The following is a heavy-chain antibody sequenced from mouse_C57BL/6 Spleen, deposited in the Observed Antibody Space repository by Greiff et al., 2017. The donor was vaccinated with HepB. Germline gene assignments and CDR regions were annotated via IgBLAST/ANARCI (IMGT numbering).Heavy chain of an antibody. Sequence: EVMLVESGGDLVKPGGSLKLSCAASGFTFSSYGMSWVRQTPDKRLEWVATISSGGSYTYYPDSVKGRFTISRDNAKNTLYLQMSSLKSEDTAMYYCARHEGIPQDVWGTGTTVTVSS. V-gene: IGHV5-6*01. J-gene: IGHJ1*03. D-gene: IGHD3-3*01. CDR1: GFTFSSYG. CDR3: ARHEGIPQDV. CDR2: ISSGGSYT.